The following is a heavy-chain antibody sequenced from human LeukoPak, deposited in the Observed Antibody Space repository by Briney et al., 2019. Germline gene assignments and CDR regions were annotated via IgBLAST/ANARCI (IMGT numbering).Heavy chain of an antibody. J-gene: IGHJ6*03. CDR2: IRYDGSNK. CDR3: AKAMVRGVDYYYYYMDV. Sequence: GGSLRLSCAASGFTFSSYAMHWVRQAPGKGLEWVAFIRYDGSNKYYADSVKGRFTISRDNSKNTLYLQMNSLRAEDTAVYYCAKAMVRGVDYYYYYMDVWGKGTTVTISS. D-gene: IGHD3-10*01. CDR1: GFTFSSYA. V-gene: IGHV3-30*02.